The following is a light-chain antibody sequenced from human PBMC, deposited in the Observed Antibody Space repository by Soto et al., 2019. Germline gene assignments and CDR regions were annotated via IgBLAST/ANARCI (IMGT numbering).Light chain of an antibody. Sequence: EVVLTQSPATLSLSPGERATLSCRASQSVSEFLAWYQQKPGQAPRLLIYDASNRATGIPARFSGSGSGTDFTITISSLEAEDFALYYCQQRSKWPFTFGGGTKVEIK. CDR3: QQRSKWPFT. V-gene: IGKV3-11*01. CDR2: DAS. CDR1: QSVSEF. J-gene: IGKJ4*01.